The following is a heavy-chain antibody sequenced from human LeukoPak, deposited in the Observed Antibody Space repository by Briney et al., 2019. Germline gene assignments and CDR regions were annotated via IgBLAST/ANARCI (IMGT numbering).Heavy chain of an antibody. V-gene: IGHV3-23*01. Sequence: PGGSLRLSCAASGFTFSSYAMNWVRQAPGRGLEWVSGFSGSGGTTYYADSVKGRFTISRDNSKNTLYLQMNSLRAEDTAVYYCAKAGDITMVRGVLDYWGQGTLVTVSS. CDR2: FSGSGGTT. J-gene: IGHJ4*02. D-gene: IGHD3-10*01. CDR1: GFTFSSYA. CDR3: AKAGDITMVRGVLDY.